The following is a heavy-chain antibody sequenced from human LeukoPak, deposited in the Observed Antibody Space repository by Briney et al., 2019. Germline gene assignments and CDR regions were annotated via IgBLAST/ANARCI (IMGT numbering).Heavy chain of an antibody. D-gene: IGHD6-6*01. Sequence: GGSLRLSCAASGFTFSSYSMSWVRQAPGKGLEWVSYISNSSSTIYYADSVKGRFTITRDNAKNSLYLQMNSLRAEDTAVYYCAREAPSIAARRVFDYWGQGTLVTISS. CDR2: ISNSSSTI. J-gene: IGHJ4*02. CDR1: GFTFSSYS. V-gene: IGHV3-48*04. CDR3: AREAPSIAARRVFDY.